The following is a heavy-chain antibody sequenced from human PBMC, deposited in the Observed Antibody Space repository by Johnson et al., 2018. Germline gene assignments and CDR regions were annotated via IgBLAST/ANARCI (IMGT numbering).Heavy chain of an antibody. D-gene: IGHD6-13*01. CDR2: INPSGGDP. CDR3: ARDVDPAAANDAFDI. V-gene: IGHV1-46*01. Sequence: QVQLVESGAEVKKPGASVKVSCETSGYTFTTYYIHWVRQAPGQGLEWTGTINPSGGDPGSAQKFQGRVTMTRNTAISTAYRELSSLRSVDTAVYYWARDVDPAAANDAFDIWGQGTMVTVSS. J-gene: IGHJ3*02. CDR1: GYTFTTYY.